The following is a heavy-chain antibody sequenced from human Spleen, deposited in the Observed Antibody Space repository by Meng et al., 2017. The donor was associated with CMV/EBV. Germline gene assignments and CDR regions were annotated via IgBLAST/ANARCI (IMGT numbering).Heavy chain of an antibody. Sequence: KASGYTVNGYYIHWVRQAPGQGLEWMGWIYPNTGVTTYAQKFQGRVTMTRDTSISTVYMELSRLRSADTAVYYCARDSDSSGNNWFDPWGQGTLVTVSS. V-gene: IGHV1-2*02. CDR3: ARDSDSSGNNWFDP. CDR1: GYTVNGYY. J-gene: IGHJ5*02. D-gene: IGHD3-22*01. CDR2: IYPNTGVT.